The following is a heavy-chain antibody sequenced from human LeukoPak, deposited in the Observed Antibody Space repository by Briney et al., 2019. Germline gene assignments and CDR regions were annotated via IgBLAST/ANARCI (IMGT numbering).Heavy chain of an antibody. D-gene: IGHD3-22*01. CDR1: GGSISSSNW. V-gene: IGHV4-4*02. J-gene: IGHJ4*02. CDR2: IYHSGST. CDR3: ARVAYYDSSGYYSAVVDY. Sequence: SETLSLTCAVSGGSISSSNWWSWVRQPPGKGLEWIGEIYHSGSTNYNPSLKSRVTISVDKSKNQFSLKLSSVTAADTAVYYCARVAYYDSSGYYSAVVDYWGQGTLVTVSS.